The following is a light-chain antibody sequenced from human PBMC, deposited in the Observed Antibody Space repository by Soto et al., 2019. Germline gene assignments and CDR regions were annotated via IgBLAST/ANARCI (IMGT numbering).Light chain of an antibody. CDR1: ESLLDTTGYNF. CDR3: MQSQPSRWT. V-gene: IGKV2-28*01. Sequence: DVVMTPSPPSVSVTPGEPASISCRSSESLLDTTGYNFLDWYVQKPGQSPQLLIYFGSTRASGVPDRFSGSGSGTDFTLKISSVEAEDVGIYYCMQSQPSRWTFGQGTKVEIK. J-gene: IGKJ1*01. CDR2: FGS.